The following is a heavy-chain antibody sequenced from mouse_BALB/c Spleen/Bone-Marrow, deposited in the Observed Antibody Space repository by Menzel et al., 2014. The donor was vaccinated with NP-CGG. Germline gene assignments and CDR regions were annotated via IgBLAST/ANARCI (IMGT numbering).Heavy chain of an antibody. Sequence: EVHLVESGGGLVQPGGSLKLSCAASGFDFSRHWMSWVRQAPGKGLQWIGEINPESNTINYTPSLKDKFIISRDNAKNTLHLQMSKVRSEDTALYCCARLGYYGWFAYWGQGTLVTVSA. CDR1: GFDFSRHW. CDR3: ARLGYYGWFAY. CDR2: INPESNTI. D-gene: IGHD2-3*01. J-gene: IGHJ3*01. V-gene: IGHV4-1*02.